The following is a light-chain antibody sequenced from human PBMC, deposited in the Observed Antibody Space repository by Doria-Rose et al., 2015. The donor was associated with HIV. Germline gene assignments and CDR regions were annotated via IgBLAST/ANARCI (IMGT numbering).Light chain of an antibody. CDR3: HQYGTSWT. CDR1: QSFSSTY. V-gene: IGKV3-20*01. Sequence: TQSPGTLSLSPGERATLSCRASQSFSSTYSAWYQQEPGQAPSLLIYDGSTRATGIPDRFSASGSGTDFTLTINRLEPEDFALYYCHQYGTSWTFGQGTKVGI. J-gene: IGKJ1*01. CDR2: DGS.